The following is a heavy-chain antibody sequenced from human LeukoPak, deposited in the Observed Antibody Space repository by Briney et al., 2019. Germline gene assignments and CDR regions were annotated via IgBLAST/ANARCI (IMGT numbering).Heavy chain of an antibody. D-gene: IGHD1-26*01. J-gene: IGHJ4*02. CDR3: ARGTGSYYSLGY. V-gene: IGHV3-74*01. CDR1: GFTFSSYW. Sequence: GGSLRLSCAASGFTFSSYWMHWVRQAPGKGLVWVSRINSDGSSTSYADSVKGRFTISRDNAKNTLYLQMDSLRAEDTTMYYCARGTGSYYSLGYWGQGTLVTVSS. CDR2: INSDGSST.